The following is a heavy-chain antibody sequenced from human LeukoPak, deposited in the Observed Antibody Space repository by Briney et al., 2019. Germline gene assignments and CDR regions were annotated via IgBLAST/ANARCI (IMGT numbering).Heavy chain of an antibody. J-gene: IGHJ5*02. D-gene: IGHD4-17*01. CDR1: GGSFSGYH. V-gene: IGHV4-34*01. CDR3: ARVDYGDPLDWFDP. Sequence: PSETLSLTCAVYGGSFSGYHWSWIRQPPGKGLEWIGEINHSGSTNYNPSLKSRVTISVDTSKNQFSLKLSSVTAADTAVYYCARVDYGDPLDWFDPWGQGTLVTVSS. CDR2: INHSGST.